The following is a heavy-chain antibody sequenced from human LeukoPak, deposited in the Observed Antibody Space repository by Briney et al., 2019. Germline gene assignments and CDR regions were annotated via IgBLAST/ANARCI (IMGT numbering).Heavy chain of an antibody. CDR2: IYHSGST. J-gene: IGHJ4*02. CDR1: GYSISSGYY. CDR3: ARQWIGAVVPAATKIDY. Sequence: SETLSLTCAVSGYSISSGYYWGWIRQPPGKGLEWIGRIYHSGSTYYNPSLKSRVTISVDTSKNQFSLKLSSVTAADTAVYYCARQWIGAVVPAATKIDYWGQGTLVTVSS. D-gene: IGHD2-2*01. V-gene: IGHV4-38-2*01.